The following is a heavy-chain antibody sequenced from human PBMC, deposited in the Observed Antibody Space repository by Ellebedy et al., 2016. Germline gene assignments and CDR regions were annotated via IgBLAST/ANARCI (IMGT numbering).Heavy chain of an antibody. CDR1: GASFRGYY. D-gene: IGHD2-21*01. CDR3: ARGLFDHRMAFDI. CDR2: INHSGSF. J-gene: IGHJ3*02. V-gene: IGHV4-34*01. Sequence: SETLSLTCAVYGASFRGYYWSWIRQPPGEGLAWIGEINHSGSFNYNPSLKSRVTISVDTSKNQFSVNLSSVTAADTAVYYCARGLFDHRMAFDIWGQGTMVTVSS.